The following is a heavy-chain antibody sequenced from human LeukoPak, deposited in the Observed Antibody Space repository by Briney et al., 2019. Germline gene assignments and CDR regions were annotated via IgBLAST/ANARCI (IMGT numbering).Heavy chain of an antibody. Sequence: SETLSLTCTVSGGSISSSSYCWGWIRQPPGKGLEWIGSIYYSGSTYYNPSLKSRVTISVDTSKNQFSLKLSSVTAADTAVYYCASPMITFGGVIVSPDYWGQGTLVTVSS. CDR2: IYYSGST. D-gene: IGHD3-16*02. J-gene: IGHJ4*02. CDR1: GGSISSSSYC. V-gene: IGHV4-39*01. CDR3: ASPMITFGGVIVSPDY.